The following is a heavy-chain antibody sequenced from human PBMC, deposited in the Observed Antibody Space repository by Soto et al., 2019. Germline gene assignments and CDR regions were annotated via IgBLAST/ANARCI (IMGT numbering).Heavy chain of an antibody. Sequence: SETLSLTCAVSGGSITCYHWSWIRQPAGEGLEWIGRIYSSGSTKYNPSLKSRVTMSVDTSKNQFSLNLISVTAADTAVYYCARSGGSFNLDFWGLGTLVTVSS. J-gene: IGHJ4*02. CDR3: ARSGGSFNLDF. CDR2: IYSSGST. D-gene: IGHD1-26*01. V-gene: IGHV4-4*07. CDR1: GGSITCYH.